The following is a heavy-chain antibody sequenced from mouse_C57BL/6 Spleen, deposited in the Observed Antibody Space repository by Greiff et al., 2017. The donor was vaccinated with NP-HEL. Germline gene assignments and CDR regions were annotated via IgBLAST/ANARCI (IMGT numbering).Heavy chain of an antibody. CDR2: ISGGGGNT. Sequence: EVKLVESGGGLVKPGGSLKLSCAASGFTFSSYTMSWVRQTPEKRLEWVATISGGGGNTYYPDSVKGRFTISRDNAKNTLYLQMSSLRSEDTALYYCARRGDGGGNYAMDYWGQGTSVTVSS. CDR3: ARRGDGGGNYAMDY. CDR1: GFTFSSYT. V-gene: IGHV5-9*01. J-gene: IGHJ4*01.